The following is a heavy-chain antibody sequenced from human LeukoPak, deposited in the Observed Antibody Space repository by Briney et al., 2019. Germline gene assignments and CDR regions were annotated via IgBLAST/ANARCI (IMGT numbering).Heavy chain of an antibody. CDR1: GFTFSSYA. J-gene: IGHJ4*02. V-gene: IGHV3-23*01. CDR3: ARVGPPSVVTMTFDF. D-gene: IGHD2-2*01. CDR2: ISGRDSST. Sequence: GGSLRLSCAASGFTFSSYAMGWVRQAPGKGLEWVSAISGRDSSTYYADSVKGRFTLSRDDSKNTLYLQMNSLRAEDTALYYCARVGPPSVVTMTFDFWGQGTLVTVSS.